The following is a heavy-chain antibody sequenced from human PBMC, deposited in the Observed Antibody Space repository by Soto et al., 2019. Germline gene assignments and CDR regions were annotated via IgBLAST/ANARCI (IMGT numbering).Heavy chain of an antibody. CDR2: ISGSGGST. J-gene: IGHJ6*02. CDR3: AKGGFGSGSTRSYYYGMDV. Sequence: GVLRLSCAASGFTFSSYAMSWVRQAPGKGLEWVSAISGSGGSTYYADSVKGRFTISRDNSKNTLYLQMNSLRAEDTAVYYCAKGGFGSGSTRSYYYGMDVWGQGTTVTVSS. CDR1: GFTFSSYA. V-gene: IGHV3-23*01. D-gene: IGHD3-10*01.